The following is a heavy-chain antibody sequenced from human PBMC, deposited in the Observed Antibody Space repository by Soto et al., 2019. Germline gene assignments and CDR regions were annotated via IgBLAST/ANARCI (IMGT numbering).Heavy chain of an antibody. CDR1: GGSISSSNW. V-gene: IGHV4-4*02. CDR3: GGRGIGYYDRTRGGWFDP. CDR2: IYHSGST. Sequence: QVQLQESGPGLVKPSGTLSLTCAVSGGSISSSNWWSWVRQPPGKGLEWIGEIYHSGSTNYNPSPKIRVTISEEKSKNQFSLKLSSVTAADAAVYYCGGRGIGYYDRTRGGWFDPWGQGTLVTVSS. D-gene: IGHD3-22*01. J-gene: IGHJ5*02.